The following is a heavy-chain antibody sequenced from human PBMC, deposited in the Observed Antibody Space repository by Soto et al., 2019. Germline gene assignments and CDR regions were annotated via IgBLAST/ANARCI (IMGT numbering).Heavy chain of an antibody. V-gene: IGHV3-23*01. Sequence: EVQLLESGGGLVQPGGSLRLSCAASGFTFSSYAMSWVRQAPGKGLEWVSVISGSGGSTHYVDSVKGRFTISRDNSKNTLYLQMNSLRAEDTAVYYCAKDAGRFLEWFLPFDSWGQGSLVTVSP. J-gene: IGHJ4*02. D-gene: IGHD3-3*01. CDR3: AKDAGRFLEWFLPFDS. CDR1: GFTFSSYA. CDR2: ISGSGGST.